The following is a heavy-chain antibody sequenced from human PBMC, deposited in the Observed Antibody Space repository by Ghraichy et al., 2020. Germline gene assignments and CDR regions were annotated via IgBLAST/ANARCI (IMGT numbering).Heavy chain of an antibody. V-gene: IGHV3-15*01. CDR1: GFTFSNAW. CDR3: TTETDRYCSSTSCYIGDY. J-gene: IGHJ4*02. D-gene: IGHD2-2*02. Sequence: GGSLRLSCAASGFTFSNAWMSWVRQAPGKGLEWVGRIKSKTDGGTTDYAAPVKGRFTISRDDSKNTLYLQMNSLKTEDTAVYYCTTETDRYCSSTSCYIGDYWGQGTLVTVSS. CDR2: IKSKTDGGTT.